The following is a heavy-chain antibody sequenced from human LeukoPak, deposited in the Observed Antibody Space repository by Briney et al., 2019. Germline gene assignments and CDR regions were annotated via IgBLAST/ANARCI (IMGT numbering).Heavy chain of an antibody. CDR2: ISYDGSNK. CDR3: ARAGGYGSGSYFSLYHYGMDV. CDR1: GFTFSSYG. D-gene: IGHD3-10*01. Sequence: PGGSLRLSCAASGFTFSSYGMHWVRQAPGKGLEWVAVISYDGSNKYYADSVKGRFSISRDNAKNSLYLQMNSLRGEDTAVYYCARAGGYGSGSYFSLYHYGMDVWGQGTTVTVSS. J-gene: IGHJ6*02. V-gene: IGHV3-30*03.